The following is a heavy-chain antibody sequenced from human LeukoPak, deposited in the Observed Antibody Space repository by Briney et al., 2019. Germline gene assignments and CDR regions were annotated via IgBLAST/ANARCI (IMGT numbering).Heavy chain of an antibody. J-gene: IGHJ4*02. CDR1: GFTFSDYY. CDR3: AGETAVAGTHCDY. D-gene: IGHD6-19*01. V-gene: IGHV3-11*06. Sequence: GGSLRLSCAASGFTFSDYYMSWIRQAPGKGLEWVSYISSSSSYTNYADSVKGRFTISRDNAKNSLYLQMNSLRAEDTAVYYCAGETAVAGTHCDYWGQGTLVTVSS. CDR2: ISSSSSYT.